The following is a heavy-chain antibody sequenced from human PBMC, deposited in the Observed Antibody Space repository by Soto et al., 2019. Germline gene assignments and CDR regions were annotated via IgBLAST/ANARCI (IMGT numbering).Heavy chain of an antibody. CDR3: IAGPDSSGYYYYYGMDV. J-gene: IGHJ6*02. V-gene: IGHV1-69*13. D-gene: IGHD3-22*01. CDR2: IIPIFGTA. Sequence: SVKVSCKASGGTFSSYAISWVRQAPGQGLEWMGGIIPIFGTANYAQKFQGRVTITADESTSTAYMELSSLRSEDTAVYYCIAGPDSSGYYYYYGMDVWGQGTKVTVSS. CDR1: GGTFSSYA.